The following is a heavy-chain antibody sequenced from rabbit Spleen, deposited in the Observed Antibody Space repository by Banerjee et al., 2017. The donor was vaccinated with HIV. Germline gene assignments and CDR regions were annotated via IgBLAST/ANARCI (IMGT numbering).Heavy chain of an antibody. J-gene: IGHJ6*01. CDR2: IDTGSSGST. Sequence: QSLEESGGGLVKPGGTLTLTCKASGADFISIQYMCWVRQAPGKGLEWIGCIDTGSSGSTWYASWAKGRFTISKTSSTTVTLQVTSLTAADTATYFCARRDSDDDHAYDLWGPGTLVTVS. CDR1: GADFISIQY. D-gene: IGHD2-1*01. V-gene: IGHV1S40*01. CDR3: ARRDSDDDHAYDL.